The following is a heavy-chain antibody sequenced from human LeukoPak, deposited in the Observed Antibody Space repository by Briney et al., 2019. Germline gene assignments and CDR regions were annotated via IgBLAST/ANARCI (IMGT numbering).Heavy chain of an antibody. CDR2: IYTSGST. CDR1: GGSISSSSYY. Sequence: SETLSLTCTVSGGSISSSSYYWGWIRQPPGKGLEWIGRIYTSGSTNYNPSLKSRVTMSVDTSKNQFSLKLSSVTAADTAVYYCAREPQYYYYGMDVWGQGTTVTVSS. CDR3: AREPQYYYYGMDV. V-gene: IGHV4-39*07. J-gene: IGHJ6*02.